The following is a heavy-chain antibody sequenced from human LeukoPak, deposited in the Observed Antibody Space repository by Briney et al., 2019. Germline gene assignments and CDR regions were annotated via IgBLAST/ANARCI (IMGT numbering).Heavy chain of an antibody. J-gene: IGHJ3*02. CDR3: TSQFDYGDYDAFDI. CDR2: IRSKAYGGTT. D-gene: IGHD4-17*01. Sequence: GGSLRLSCTASGFTFGDYAMSWFRQAPGKGLEWVGFIRSKAYGGTTEYAASVKGRFTISRDDSKSIAYLQMNSLKTEDTAVYYRTSQFDYGDYDAFDIWGQGTMVTVSS. CDR1: GFTFGDYA. V-gene: IGHV3-49*03.